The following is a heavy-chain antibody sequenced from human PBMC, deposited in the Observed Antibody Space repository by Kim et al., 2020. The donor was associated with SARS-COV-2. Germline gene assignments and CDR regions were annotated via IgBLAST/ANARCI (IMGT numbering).Heavy chain of an antibody. D-gene: IGHD3-10*01. J-gene: IGHJ4*01. Sequence: GRSLRLSCLASGFTFSSYAMSWIRQAPGKGPEWVAVTSSDGSIIYYADSVKGRFTISRANSRNTLYLDMDSLSAQDTAIYYCAREGYASGTMGDFDYWG. CDR3: AREGYASGTMGDFDY. CDR1: GFTFSSYA. CDR2: TSSDGSII. V-gene: IGHV3-30*04.